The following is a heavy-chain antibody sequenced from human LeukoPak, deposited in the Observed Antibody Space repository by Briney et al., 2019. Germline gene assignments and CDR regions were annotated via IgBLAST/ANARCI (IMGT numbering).Heavy chain of an antibody. V-gene: IGHV4-39*07. D-gene: IGHD4-11*01. CDR2: IYYSGST. CDR3: ARALQYRGIYFDY. Sequence: PSETLSLTCTVSGGSISSSSYYWGWIRQPPGKGLEWIGSIYYSGSTYYNPSLKSRVTISVDTSKNQFSLKLSSVTAADTAVYYCARALQYRGIYFDYWGQGTLVTVAS. CDR1: GGSISSSSYY. J-gene: IGHJ4*02.